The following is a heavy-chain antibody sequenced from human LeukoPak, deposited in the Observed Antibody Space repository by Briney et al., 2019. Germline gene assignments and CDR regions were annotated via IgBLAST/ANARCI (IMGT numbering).Heavy chain of an antibody. CDR3: TRGYDCSGGSCYWAEYFQH. D-gene: IGHD2-15*01. J-gene: IGHJ1*01. V-gene: IGHV3-49*04. Sequence: GGSLRLSCTGSGFTFGDYSMSWVRQAPGRGLEWVGSIRSKVSSGTTEYSASVRDRFTISRDDSKSIAYLQMNSLKTEDTAVYYCTRGYDCSGGSCYWAEYFQHWGQGTLVTVSS. CDR2: IRSKVSSGTT. CDR1: GFTFGDYS.